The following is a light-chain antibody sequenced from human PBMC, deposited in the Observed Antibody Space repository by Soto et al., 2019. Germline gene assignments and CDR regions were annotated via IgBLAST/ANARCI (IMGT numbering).Light chain of an antibody. Sequence: EIVLTQSPGTLSLSPGERATLSRRASQSVSSSYLAWYQQKPGQAPRLLIYGASSRATGIPDRFSGSGSGTDFTLTIGRLEPEDIAVYYCQQYGSSRIFTFGPGTKVDIK. CDR2: GAS. CDR3: QQYGSSRIFT. J-gene: IGKJ3*01. V-gene: IGKV3-20*01. CDR1: QSVSSSY.